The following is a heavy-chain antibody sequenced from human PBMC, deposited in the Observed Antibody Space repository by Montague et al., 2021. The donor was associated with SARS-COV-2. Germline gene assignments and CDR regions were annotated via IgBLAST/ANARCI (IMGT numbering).Heavy chain of an antibody. V-gene: IGHV4-31*03. CDR2: IYYSGST. D-gene: IGHD3-22*01. CDR3: ARVQGITMIVVVIGAFDI. CDR1: GGSISSTSYY. J-gene: IGHJ3*02. Sequence: TLSLTSSVSGGSISSTSYYWGWIRQHPGKGLEWIGYIYYSGSTYYNPSLKSRVTISVDTSKNQFSLKLSSVTAADTAVYYCARVQGITMIVVVIGAFDIWGQGTMVTVSS.